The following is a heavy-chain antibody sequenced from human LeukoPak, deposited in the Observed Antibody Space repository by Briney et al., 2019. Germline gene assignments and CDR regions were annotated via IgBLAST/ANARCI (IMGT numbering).Heavy chain of an antibody. CDR3: ATVPIRYYYGMDV. CDR2: ISAYNGNT. D-gene: IGHD3-10*01. J-gene: IGHJ6*02. CDR1: GYTFTSYG. V-gene: IGHV1-18*01. Sequence: ASVKVSCKASGYTFTSYGISWVRQAPGQGLEWMGWISAYNGNTNYAQKLQGRGTMTTDTSTSTAYMELRSLRSDDTAVYYCATVPIRYYYGMDVWGQGTTVTVSS.